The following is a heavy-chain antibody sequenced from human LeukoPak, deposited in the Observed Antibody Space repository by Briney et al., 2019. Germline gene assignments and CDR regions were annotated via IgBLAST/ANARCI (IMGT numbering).Heavy chain of an antibody. CDR3: ARGGAFEI. CDR1: GFTLSSYA. J-gene: IGHJ3*02. Sequence: GGSLRLSCAASGFTLSSYAMTWIRQAPGKGLEWVSGISAGGGSTYYAYHADSVKGRVTISRDNYKNTLYLQMNSLRAEDTAVYYCARGGAFEIWGQGTMVTVSS. V-gene: IGHV3-23*01. CDR2: ISAGGGST.